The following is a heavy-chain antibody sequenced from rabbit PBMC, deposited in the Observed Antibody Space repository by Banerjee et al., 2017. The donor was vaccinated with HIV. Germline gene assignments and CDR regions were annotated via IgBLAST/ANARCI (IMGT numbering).Heavy chain of an antibody. CDR3: ARSRYNYGYGGYAAALDL. CDR1: GLDFSSTYY. CDR2: IYITSST. J-gene: IGHJ6*01. Sequence: QEQLKESGGDLVKPGASLTLTCTASGLDFSSTYYMCWVRQAPGKGLELIACIYITSSTWYASWAKGRFTISKTSSTTVTLQMTSLTAADTATYFCARSRYNYGYGGYAAALDLWGPGTLVTVS. D-gene: IGHD6-1*01. V-gene: IGHV1S45*01.